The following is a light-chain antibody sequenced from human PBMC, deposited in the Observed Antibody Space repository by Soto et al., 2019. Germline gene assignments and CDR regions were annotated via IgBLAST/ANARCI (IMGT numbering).Light chain of an antibody. J-gene: IGKJ1*01. CDR1: QRGSSSY. V-gene: IGKV3-20*01. CDR3: QQYGRAPWT. Sequence: EIVFTHSPGTLPLSPGESVTISCSASQRGSSSYLAGYQQKPGQAPSLLIYGASSRDTGIADRFSGSGSGTDFTLTISRVEPEDFAVYSCQQYGRAPWTCGQGTKVDIK. CDR2: GAS.